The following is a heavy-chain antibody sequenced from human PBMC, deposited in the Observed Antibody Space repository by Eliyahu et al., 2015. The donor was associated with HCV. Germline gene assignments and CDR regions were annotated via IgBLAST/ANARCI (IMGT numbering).Heavy chain of an antibody. D-gene: IGHD2-21*01. CDR1: GVXXXVXXYF. Sequence: QVQLQESGPGRVKPSETLSLTCTVSGVXXXVXXYFWGWVRQPPGKGLERIGNIYYSGNTYYSPSLESRVSISVDTSKNQFSLNLNSVTAADTAIYYCARSYCGANCHAGGGYFDSWGQGTLVTVSS. J-gene: IGHJ4*02. V-gene: IGHV4-39*01. CDR3: ARSYCGANCHAGGGYFDS. CDR2: IYYSGNT.